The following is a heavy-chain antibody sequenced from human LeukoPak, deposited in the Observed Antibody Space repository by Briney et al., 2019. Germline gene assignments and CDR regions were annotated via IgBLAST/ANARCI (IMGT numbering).Heavy chain of an antibody. J-gene: IGHJ4*02. CDR3: ARGRRYFDWSRQYYFDY. D-gene: IGHD3-9*01. CDR1: GGSFSGYY. V-gene: IGHV4-34*01. CDR2: INHSGSP. Sequence: KTSETLSLTCAVYGGSFSGYYWSRIRQPPGKGLEWIGEINHSGSPNYNPSLKSRVTISVDTSKNQFSLKLSSVTAADTAVYYCARGRRYFDWSRQYYFDYWGQGTLVTVSS.